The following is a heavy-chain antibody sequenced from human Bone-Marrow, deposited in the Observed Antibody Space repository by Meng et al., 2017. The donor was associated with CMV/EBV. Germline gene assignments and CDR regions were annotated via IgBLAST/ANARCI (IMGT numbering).Heavy chain of an antibody. J-gene: IGHJ4*02. CDR3: ARAKSYGGSFIFDY. Sequence: GESLKISCAASGFTFSSYSMNWVRQAPGKGLEWASSISSSSSYIYYADSVKGRFTISRDNAKNSLYLQMNSLRAEDTAVYYCARAKSYGGSFIFDYWGQGTLVTVSS. V-gene: IGHV3-21*01. CDR2: ISSSSSYI. D-gene: IGHD1-26*01. CDR1: GFTFSSYS.